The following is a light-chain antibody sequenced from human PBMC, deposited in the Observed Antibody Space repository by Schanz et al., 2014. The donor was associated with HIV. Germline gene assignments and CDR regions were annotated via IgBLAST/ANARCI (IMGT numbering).Light chain of an antibody. CDR3: QQYGSSPYT. J-gene: IGKJ2*01. V-gene: IGKV3-20*01. CDR1: QSVSSN. CDR2: GAS. Sequence: ILMTQSPATLSVSPGERATLACRASQSVSSNLAWYQQKPGQAPRLLIYGASSRVADIPDRFSGSGSGTDFTLTISRLEPEDFAVYYCQQYGSSPYTFGQGTKVEIK.